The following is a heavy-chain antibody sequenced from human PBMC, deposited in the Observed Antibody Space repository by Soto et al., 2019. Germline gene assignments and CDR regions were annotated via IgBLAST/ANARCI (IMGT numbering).Heavy chain of an antibody. CDR3: ARDQGGEYGMDV. CDR2: ISYDGSNK. Sequence: GGSLRLSCAASGFTFSSYAMHWVRQAPGKGLEWVAVISYDGSNKYYADSVKGRFTISRDNSKNTLYLQMNSLRAEDTAVYYCARDQGGEYGMDVWGQGTTVTVSS. CDR1: GFTFSSYA. V-gene: IGHV3-30-3*01. J-gene: IGHJ6*02.